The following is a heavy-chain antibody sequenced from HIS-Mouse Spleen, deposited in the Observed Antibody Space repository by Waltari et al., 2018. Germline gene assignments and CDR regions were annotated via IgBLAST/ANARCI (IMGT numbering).Heavy chain of an antibody. CDR1: GYTFTGYY. Sequence: QVQLVQSGAEVKKPGASVEVSCKASGYTFTGYYMHWVRQAPGQGLEWMGWINPNSGGTNDAQKFQGRVTMTRDTSISTAYMELSRLRSDDTAVYYCARIGGGAFDIWGQGTMVTVSS. V-gene: IGHV1-2*02. CDR3: ARIGGGAFDI. CDR2: INPNSGGT. J-gene: IGHJ3*02.